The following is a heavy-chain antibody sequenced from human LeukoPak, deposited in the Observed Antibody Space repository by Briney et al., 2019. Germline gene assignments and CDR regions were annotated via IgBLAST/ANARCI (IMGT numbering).Heavy chain of an antibody. CDR2: IYTSGST. CDR1: GGSISSYY. V-gene: IGHV4-4*07. CDR3: ARVGFGEYSSSSGWFDP. D-gene: IGHD6-6*01. J-gene: IGHJ5*02. Sequence: SETLSLTCTVSGGSISSYYWSWIRQPAGKGLEWIGRIYTSGSTNYNPSLKSRVTMSVDTSKNQFSLKLSSVTAADTAVYYCARVGFGEYSSSSGWFDPWGQGTLVTVSS.